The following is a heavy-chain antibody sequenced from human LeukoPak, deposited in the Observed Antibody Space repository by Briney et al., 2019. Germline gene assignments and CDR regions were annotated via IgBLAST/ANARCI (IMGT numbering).Heavy chain of an antibody. J-gene: IGHJ4*02. Sequence: PGGSLRPSCAASGFTFSSYEMHWVRQAPGKGLEWVSYISSSGSTIYYADSVRGRFTISRDNAKNSLYLQMNSLRAEDTAVYYCAREGSYYFDYWGQGTLVTVSS. CDR2: ISSSGSTI. CDR1: GFTFSSYE. CDR3: AREGSYYFDY. V-gene: IGHV3-48*03.